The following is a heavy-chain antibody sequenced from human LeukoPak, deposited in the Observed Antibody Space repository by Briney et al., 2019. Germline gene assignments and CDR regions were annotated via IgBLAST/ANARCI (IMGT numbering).Heavy chain of an antibody. V-gene: IGHV3-74*01. Sequence: GGYLRLYCAASGFTFSSYWMHWVRQAPGKGLVWVSRINSDGSSTNYADSVKGRFTISRDNAENTLYLQMNSLRAEDTAVYYCARGRGNSGWYRGYYFDYWGQGTLVTVSS. CDR1: GFTFSSYW. CDR2: INSDGSST. D-gene: IGHD6-19*01. CDR3: ARGRGNSGWYRGYYFDY. J-gene: IGHJ4*02.